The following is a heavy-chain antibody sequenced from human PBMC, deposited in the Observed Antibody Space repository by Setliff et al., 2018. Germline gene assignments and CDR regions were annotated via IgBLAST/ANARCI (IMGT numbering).Heavy chain of an antibody. V-gene: IGHV4-59*12. D-gene: IGHD2-15*01. CDR1: GGSISSSY. Sequence: SETLSLTCTVSGGSISSSYWSWIRQPPGKGLEWIGYFHHSGSTSHNPSLKGRIIILKDTSYSQISLILNSVTAADTAVHYCAREPTHTGHYYLDLWGKGTTVTV. CDR2: FHHSGST. J-gene: IGHJ6*03. CDR3: AREPTHTGHYYLDL.